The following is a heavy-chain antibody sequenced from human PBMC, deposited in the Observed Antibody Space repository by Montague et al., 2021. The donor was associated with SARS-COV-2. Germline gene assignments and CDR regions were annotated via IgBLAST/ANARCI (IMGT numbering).Heavy chain of an antibody. CDR3: ARWDPQTLTLIGLRGKSASDY. Sequence: SETLSLTCAVYGGSFSGYYWNWIRQSPRKGMEWIAEINHSGTTNYNFNPSLRSRVTISVDTSKSQFSLKLSSVTAADTGVYYCARWDPQTLTLIGLRGKSASDYWGQGTLVTVSS. J-gene: IGHJ4*02. CDR1: GGSFSGYY. CDR2: INHSGTT. D-gene: IGHD4-23*01. V-gene: IGHV4-34*01.